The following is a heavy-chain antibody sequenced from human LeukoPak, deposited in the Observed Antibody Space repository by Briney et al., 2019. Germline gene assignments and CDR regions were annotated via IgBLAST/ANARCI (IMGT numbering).Heavy chain of an antibody. CDR1: GFTFRDYG. J-gene: IGHJ4*02. CDR2: IWYDASNK. CDR3: ASDRATSYLDY. Sequence: PGGSLRLSCATSGFTFRDYGMHWVRQAPGKGLEWVAFIWYDASNKYYADSVRGRFTISRDSSKKTLYLQMNSLRAEDTAVYYCASDRATSYLDYWGQGTLVTVSS. V-gene: IGHV3-30*02.